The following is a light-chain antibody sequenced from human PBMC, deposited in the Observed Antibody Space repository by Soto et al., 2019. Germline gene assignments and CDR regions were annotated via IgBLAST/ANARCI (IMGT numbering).Light chain of an antibody. V-gene: IGKV3-11*01. Sequence: DIVLTQSPATLSLSPGQRATLSCRASQTVRSSLAWYQQRPGQGPRLLIYDASNRATGIPARFIGSGSGTDFTLTINSLEPEDFAVYYCQQRSRWPLTFGGGTKVEIK. CDR3: QQRSRWPLT. CDR1: QTVRSS. CDR2: DAS. J-gene: IGKJ4*01.